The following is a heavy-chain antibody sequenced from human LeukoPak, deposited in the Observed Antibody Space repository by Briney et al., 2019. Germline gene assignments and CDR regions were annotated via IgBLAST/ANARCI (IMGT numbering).Heavy chain of an antibody. CDR1: GFAVSTNY. J-gene: IGHJ4*02. CDR3: AKEEAAAGSGLDY. D-gene: IGHD6-13*01. V-gene: IGHV3-53*01. CDR2: IYTGGLT. Sequence: GGSLRLSCAGSGFAVSTNYMSWVRQPPAKGLEWVSVIYTGGLTYYADSVKGRFTISRDNSKNTLYLQMNNLKADDTAVYYCAKEEAAAGSGLDYWGQGTLVIVSS.